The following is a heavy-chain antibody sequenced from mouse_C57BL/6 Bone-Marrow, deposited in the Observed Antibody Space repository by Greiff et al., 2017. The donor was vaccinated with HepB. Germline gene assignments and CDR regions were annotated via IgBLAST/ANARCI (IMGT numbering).Heavy chain of an antibody. V-gene: IGHV1-59*01. Sequence: VQLQQPGAELVRPGTSVKLSCKASGYTFTSYWMHWVKQRPGQGLEWIGVIDPSDSYTNYNQKFKGKATLTVDTSSSTAYMQLSSLTSEDSAVDYCAGYYGSSYWYFDVWGTGTTVTVSS. J-gene: IGHJ1*03. D-gene: IGHD1-1*01. CDR1: GYTFTSYW. CDR2: IDPSDSYT. CDR3: AGYYGSSYWYFDV.